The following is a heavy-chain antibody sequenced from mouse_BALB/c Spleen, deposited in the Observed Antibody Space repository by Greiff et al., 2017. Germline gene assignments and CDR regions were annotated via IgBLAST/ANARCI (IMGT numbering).Heavy chain of an antibody. CDR3: ARHGSSGYVGAMDY. V-gene: IGHV5-6*01. CDR2: ISSGGSYT. Sequence: EVKVVESGGDLVKPGGSLKLSCAASGFTFSSYGMSWVRQTPDKRLEWVATISSGGSYTYYPDSVKGRFTISRDNAKNTLYLQMSSLKSEDTAMYYCARHGSSGYVGAMDYWGQGTSVTVSS. D-gene: IGHD3-1*01. CDR1: GFTFSSYG. J-gene: IGHJ4*01.